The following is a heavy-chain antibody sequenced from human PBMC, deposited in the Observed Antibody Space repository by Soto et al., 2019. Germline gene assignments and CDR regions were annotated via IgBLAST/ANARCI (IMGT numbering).Heavy chain of an antibody. Sequence: ASVKVSCKASGYTFTSYGISWVRQAPGQGLEWMGWISAYNGNTNYAQKLQGRVTMTTDTSTSTAYMELRSLRSDDTAVFYCARAPYYYGSGAPLGYFDYWGQGTLVTVSS. CDR2: ISAYNGNT. D-gene: IGHD3-10*01. V-gene: IGHV1-18*01. CDR1: GYTFTSYG. CDR3: ARAPYYYGSGAPLGYFDY. J-gene: IGHJ4*02.